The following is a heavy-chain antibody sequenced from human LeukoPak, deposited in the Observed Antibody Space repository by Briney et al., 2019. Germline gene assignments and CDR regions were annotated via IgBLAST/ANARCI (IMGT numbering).Heavy chain of an antibody. CDR2: VYYSGST. CDR3: ARRNYYYDSSGYQTPWYFDL. V-gene: IGHV4-30-4*01. D-gene: IGHD3-22*01. CDR1: GGSISSGDYY. Sequence: SETLSLTCTVSGGSISSGDYYWSWIRQPPGKGLEWIGYVYYSGSTYYNPSLKSRVTISVDTSKNQFSLKLSSVTAADTAVYYCARRNYYYDSSGYQTPWYFDLWGRGTLVAVSS. J-gene: IGHJ2*01.